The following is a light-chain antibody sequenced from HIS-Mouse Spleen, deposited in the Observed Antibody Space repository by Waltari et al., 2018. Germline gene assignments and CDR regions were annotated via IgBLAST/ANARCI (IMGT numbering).Light chain of an antibody. CDR1: ALPKKY. J-gene: IGLJ2*01. CDR2: ADS. Sequence: SYELTQPPSVSVSPGQTARITCSGDALPKKYAYWYQKKSGTAPVLVIYADSKRPSGIPGRFSGSSSGTMATLTISGAQVEDEADYYCYSTDSSGNHRVFGGGTKLTVL. V-gene: IGLV3-10*01. CDR3: YSTDSSGNHRV.